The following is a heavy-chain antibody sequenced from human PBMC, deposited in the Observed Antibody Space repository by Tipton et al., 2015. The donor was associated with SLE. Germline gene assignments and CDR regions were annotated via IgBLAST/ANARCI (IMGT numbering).Heavy chain of an antibody. CDR2: IYYSGST. V-gene: IGHV4-59*01. D-gene: IGHD4-11*01. CDR3: ARWAGPTVNFDY. CDR1: GGSISSYY. J-gene: IGHJ4*02. Sequence: SLRLSCTVSGGSISSYYWSWIRQPPGKGLEWIGYIYYSGSTNYNPSLKSRVTISVDTSKNQFSLKLSSVTAADTAVYYCARWAGPTVNFDYWGQGTLVTVSS.